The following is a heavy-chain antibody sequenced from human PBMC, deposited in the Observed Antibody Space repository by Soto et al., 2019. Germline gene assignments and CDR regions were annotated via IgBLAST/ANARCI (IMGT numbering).Heavy chain of an antibody. J-gene: IGHJ5*02. D-gene: IGHD1-7*01. Sequence: SETLSLTCTVSGGSISSSSYYWGWIRQPPGKGLEWIGSIYYSGSTYYNPSLKSRVTISVDTSKNQFSLKLSSVTAADTAVYYCARHCEDLGTILLSWFDPWGQGTLVTVSS. CDR3: ARHCEDLGTILLSWFDP. CDR1: GGSISSSSYY. CDR2: IYYSGST. V-gene: IGHV4-39*01.